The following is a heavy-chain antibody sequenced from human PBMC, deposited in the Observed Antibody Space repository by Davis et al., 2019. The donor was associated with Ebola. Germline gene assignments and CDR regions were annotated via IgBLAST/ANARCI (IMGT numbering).Heavy chain of an antibody. D-gene: IGHD4/OR15-4a*01. V-gene: IGHV3-11*04. Sequence: GESLKISCAASGFTFSDYYMSWIRQAPGKGLEWVSYISSSGSTIYYADSVKGRFTVSRDNAKNTLFLQMNNLRAEDTAVYYCARDTTMAGGGQNYWGQGTLVTVSS. CDR2: ISSSGSTI. J-gene: IGHJ4*02. CDR3: ARDTTMAGGGQNY. CDR1: GFTFSDYY.